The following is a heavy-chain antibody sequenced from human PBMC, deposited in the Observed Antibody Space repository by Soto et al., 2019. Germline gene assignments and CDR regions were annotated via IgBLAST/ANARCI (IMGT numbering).Heavy chain of an antibody. CDR2: IIPIFGTA. D-gene: IGHD1-26*01. CDR1: GGTFSSYA. V-gene: IGHV1-69*06. CDR3: ARRPLRGSPVDY. Sequence: SVKVSCKASGGTFSSYAISWVRQAPGQGLEWMGGIIPIFGTANYAQKFQGRVTITADKSTSTAYMELSSLRSEDAAVYYCARRPLRGSPVDYWGQGTLVTVSS. J-gene: IGHJ4*02.